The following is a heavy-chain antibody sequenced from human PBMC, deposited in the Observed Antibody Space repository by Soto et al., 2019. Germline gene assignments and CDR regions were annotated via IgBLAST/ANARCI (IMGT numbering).Heavy chain of an antibody. Sequence: EVQLVESGGGLVPPGGSVRLSCAASGFIFKMYWMHWVRQSPGKGLVWISRIYNDGTYSDYADSVRGRFTISRDNVNDALYLQMTNLRAEDSGLYYCTRGPRPISTGTGADWGQGTHVTVSS. J-gene: IGHJ4*02. CDR3: TRGPRPISTGTGAD. V-gene: IGHV3-74*01. CDR1: GFIFKMYW. D-gene: IGHD3-10*01. CDR2: IYNDGTYS.